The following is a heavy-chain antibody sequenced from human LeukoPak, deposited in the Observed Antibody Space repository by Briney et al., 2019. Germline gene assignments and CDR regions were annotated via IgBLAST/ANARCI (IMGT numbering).Heavy chain of an antibody. CDR1: GYTFTGYG. V-gene: IGHV1-18*01. J-gene: IGHJ4*02. D-gene: IGHD3-22*01. CDR3: ARADSGGYYVAYWY. Sequence: ASVKVSCKASGYTFTGYGIIWVRQAPGQGLEWLGWISAYKGSKKYPQMFQGRVTVTTDTSTSTAYMELRSLRSDDTAVYYCARADSGGYYVAYWYWGQGTLVTVSS. CDR2: ISAYKGSK.